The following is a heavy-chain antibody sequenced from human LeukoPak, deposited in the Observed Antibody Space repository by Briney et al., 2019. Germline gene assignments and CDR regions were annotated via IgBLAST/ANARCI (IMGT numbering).Heavy chain of an antibody. V-gene: IGHV4-38-2*02. CDR3: ARLGSSPAAGTIDY. CDR1: GYSISSGYY. D-gene: IGHD6-13*01. Sequence: SETLSLTCTVSGYSISSGYYWGWIRQPPGKGLEWIGSIYHSGSTYYNPSLKSRVTISVDTSKNQFSLKLSSVTAADTAVYYCARLGSSPAAGTIDYWGRGTLVTVSS. J-gene: IGHJ4*02. CDR2: IYHSGST.